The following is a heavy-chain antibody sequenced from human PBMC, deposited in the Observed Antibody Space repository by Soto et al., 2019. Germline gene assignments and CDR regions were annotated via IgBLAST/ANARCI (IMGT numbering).Heavy chain of an antibody. CDR2: IIPILGIA. V-gene: IGHV1-69*08. CDR3: ARDPPGYGGNGGGY. D-gene: IGHD4-17*01. CDR1: GGTFSSYT. Sequence: QVQLVQSGAEVKKPGSSVKVSCKASGGTFSSYTISWVRQAPGQGLEWMGRIIPILGIANYAQKFQGRVTITADKSTRTAYMELSSLRYEDTAVYYWARDPPGYGGNGGGYWGQGTLVTVSS. J-gene: IGHJ4*02.